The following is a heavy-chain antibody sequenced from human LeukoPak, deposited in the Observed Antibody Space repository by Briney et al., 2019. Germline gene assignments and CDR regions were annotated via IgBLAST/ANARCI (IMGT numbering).Heavy chain of an antibody. CDR1: GGTFSSYA. CDR3: AGSDIVATGGVDY. J-gene: IGHJ4*02. D-gene: IGHD5-12*01. Sequence: SVKVSCKASGGTFSSYAISWVRQAPGQGLEWMGGIIPIFGTANYAQKSQGRVTITADKSTSTAYMELSSLRSEDTAVYYCAGSDIVATGGVDYWGQGTLVTVSS. CDR2: IIPIFGTA. V-gene: IGHV1-69*06.